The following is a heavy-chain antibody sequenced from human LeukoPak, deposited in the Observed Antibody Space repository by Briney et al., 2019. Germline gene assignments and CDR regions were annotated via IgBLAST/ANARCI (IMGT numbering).Heavy chain of an antibody. V-gene: IGHV3-48*04. CDR3: ARENYELYNWFDP. Sequence: GGSLRLSCAASGFTFSSYSMNWVRQAPGKGLEWVSYISSSSSTIYYADSVKGRFTISRDNAKNSLYLQMNSLRAEDTAVYYCARENYELYNWFDPWGQGTLVTVSS. J-gene: IGHJ5*02. CDR1: GFTFSSYS. CDR2: ISSSSSTI. D-gene: IGHD3-16*01.